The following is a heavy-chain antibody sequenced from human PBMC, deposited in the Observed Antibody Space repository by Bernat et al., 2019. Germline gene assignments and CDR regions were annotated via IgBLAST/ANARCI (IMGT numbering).Heavy chain of an antibody. D-gene: IGHD2-15*01. CDR2: INHSGST. CDR3: ASTGGGYCSGGSCYGWDWFDP. V-gene: IGHV4-34*01. J-gene: IGHJ5*02. Sequence: QVQLQQWGAGLLKPSETPSLTCAVYGGSFSGYYWSWIRQPPGKGLEWIGEINHSGSTNYNPSLKSRVPISVDTSKNQFSLKLSSVTAADTAVYYCASTGGGYCSGGSCYGWDWFDPWGQGTLVTVSS. CDR1: GGSFSGYY.